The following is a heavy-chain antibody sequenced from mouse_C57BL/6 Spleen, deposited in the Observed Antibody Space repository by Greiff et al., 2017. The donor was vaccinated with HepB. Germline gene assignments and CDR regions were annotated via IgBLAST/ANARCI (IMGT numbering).Heavy chain of an antibody. CDR2: ISGGGGNT. V-gene: IGHV5-9*01. Sequence: DVKLVESGGGLVKPGGSLKLSCAASGFTFSSYTMSWVRQTPEKRLEWVATISGGGGNTYYPDSVKGRFTISRDNAKNTLYLQMSSLRSEDTALYYCARHNTTVFDYWGQGTTLTVSS. J-gene: IGHJ2*01. CDR3: ARHNTTVFDY. CDR1: GFTFSSYT. D-gene: IGHD1-1*01.